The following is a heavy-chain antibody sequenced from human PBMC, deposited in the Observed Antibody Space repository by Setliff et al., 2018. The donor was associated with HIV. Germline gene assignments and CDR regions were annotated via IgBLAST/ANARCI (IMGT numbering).Heavy chain of an antibody. CDR2: VGGGRFET. CDR1: GFTFKNYA. V-gene: IGHV3-23*01. CDR3: AKVFAFGVDGFDI. D-gene: IGHD3-10*01. J-gene: IGHJ3*02. Sequence: GGSLRLSCVASGFTFKNYAMNWVRQAPGKGLEWVSHVGGGRFETYYADSVQGRFTVSRDDSKSAIYLQMESLRAEDTALYDCAKVFAFGVDGFDIWGQGAMVTVSS.